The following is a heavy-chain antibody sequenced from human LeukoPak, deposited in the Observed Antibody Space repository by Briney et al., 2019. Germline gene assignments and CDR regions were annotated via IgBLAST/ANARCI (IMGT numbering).Heavy chain of an antibody. CDR1: GFTFSSYA. J-gene: IGHJ4*02. D-gene: IGHD3-22*01. V-gene: IGHV3-23*01. Sequence: GGSLRLSCAASGFTFSSYAMSWVRQAPGKGLVWVSTIGGSGGSTYYADSVKGRFTISRDNSKNTLHLQMNSLRAEDTAVYSCAKHSSALYYLGYFDYWGQGTLVTVSS. CDR3: AKHSSALYYLGYFDY. CDR2: IGGSGGST.